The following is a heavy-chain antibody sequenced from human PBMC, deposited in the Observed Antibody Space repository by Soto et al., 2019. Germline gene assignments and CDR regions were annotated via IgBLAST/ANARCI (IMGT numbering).Heavy chain of an antibody. CDR3: ARDHGYSYGSYFDY. Sequence: SGGSLRLSCAASGFTFSSYWMSWVRQAPGKGLEWVANIKQDGSEKYYVDSVKGRFTISRDNAKNSLYLQMNSLRAEDTAAYYCARDHGYSYGSYFDYWGQGTLVTVSS. D-gene: IGHD5-18*01. V-gene: IGHV3-7*01. CDR1: GFTFSSYW. J-gene: IGHJ4*02. CDR2: IKQDGSEK.